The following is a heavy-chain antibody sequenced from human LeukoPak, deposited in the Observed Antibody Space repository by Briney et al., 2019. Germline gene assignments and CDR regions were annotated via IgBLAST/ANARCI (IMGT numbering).Heavy chain of an antibody. Sequence: GGSLRLSCVASGLTVSSYSMNWVRQAPGKGLEWVSYISSSSSTIYYADSVKGRFTISRDNAKNSLDLQMNSLRDEDTAVYYCARARASGRSGFDYWGQGTLVTVSS. J-gene: IGHJ4*02. CDR2: ISSSSSTI. CDR3: ARARASGRSGFDY. V-gene: IGHV3-48*02. D-gene: IGHD2-15*01. CDR1: GLTVSSYS.